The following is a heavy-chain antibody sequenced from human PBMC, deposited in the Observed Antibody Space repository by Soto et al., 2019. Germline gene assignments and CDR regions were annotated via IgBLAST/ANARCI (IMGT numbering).Heavy chain of an antibody. CDR1: GFIFSDYA. CDR3: ARVWIAGSTNDPFDI. CDR2: ISYDGDST. Sequence: QVQLVQSGGGVVQPGRSLRLSCVASGFIFSDYAMHWVRQAPGKGLEWVAAISYDGDSTYYGDSVKGRFTISRDHSKNTLILKMNSLRAEDTAVYFCARVWIAGSTNDPFDIWGRGTMVTVSS. V-gene: IGHV3-30*03. J-gene: IGHJ3*02. D-gene: IGHD2-2*03.